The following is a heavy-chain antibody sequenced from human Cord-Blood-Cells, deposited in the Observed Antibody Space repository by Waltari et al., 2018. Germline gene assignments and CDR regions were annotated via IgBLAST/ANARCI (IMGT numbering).Heavy chain of an antibody. D-gene: IGHD3-3*01. V-gene: IGHV1-69*06. CDR2: IITIFGTA. J-gene: IGHJ3*02. Sequence: QVQLVQSGAEVKKPGSSVKVSCKASGGTFSSYAISWVRQAPGQGLEWMGGIITIFGTANYAKKFQGRVTITADKSTSTAYMELSSLRSEDTAVYYCARVYYDFWSGYYDAFDIWGQGTMVTVSS. CDR3: ARVYYDFWSGYYDAFDI. CDR1: GGTFSSYA.